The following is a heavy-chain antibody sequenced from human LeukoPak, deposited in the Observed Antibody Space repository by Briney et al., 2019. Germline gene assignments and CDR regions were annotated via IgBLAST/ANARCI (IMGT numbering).Heavy chain of an antibody. CDR1: GFPFSSYD. CDR2: IIRGSRTI. J-gene: IGHJ4*02. Sequence: GGSLRLSCAPSGFPFSSYDMNWVRQAPGKGLEWFSYIIRGSRTIYYAASVKGRFSISRDNAKNSLHLQMNSLRVEDTAEYYCARGGFDYWGQGALVTVSS. CDR3: ARGGFDY. V-gene: IGHV3-48*01.